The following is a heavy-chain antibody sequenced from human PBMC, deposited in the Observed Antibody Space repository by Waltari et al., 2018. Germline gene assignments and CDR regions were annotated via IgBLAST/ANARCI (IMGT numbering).Heavy chain of an antibody. CDR2: ISGSVGSR. Sequence: EVQLLESGGGLVQPGGSLRLSCAASGFTFSSYAMSWVRLAPGKGLEWVSAISGSVGSRYYADSVKGRFTISRDNSKNTLYLQMNSLRAEDTAVYYCAKGWQQPTNFDYWGQGTLVTVSS. CDR1: GFTFSSYA. V-gene: IGHV3-23*01. D-gene: IGHD6-13*01. CDR3: AKGWQQPTNFDY. J-gene: IGHJ4*02.